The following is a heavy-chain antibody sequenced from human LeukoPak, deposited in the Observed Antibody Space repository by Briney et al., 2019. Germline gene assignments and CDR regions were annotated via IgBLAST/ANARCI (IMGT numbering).Heavy chain of an antibody. CDR1: RFTFSSYS. J-gene: IGHJ4*02. CDR3: SGGYYDSSGEIDY. Sequence: GGSLRLSCAASRFTFSSYSMNWVRQAPGKGLEWVSYISSSSSTIYYADSVKGRFTISRDNAKNSLYLQMNSLRDEDTAVYYCSGGYYDSSGEIDYWGLGTLVTVSS. D-gene: IGHD3-22*01. CDR2: ISSSSSTI. V-gene: IGHV3-48*02.